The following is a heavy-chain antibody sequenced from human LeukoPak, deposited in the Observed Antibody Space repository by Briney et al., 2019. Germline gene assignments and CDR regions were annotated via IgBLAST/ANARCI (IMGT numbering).Heavy chain of an antibody. Sequence: ETLSLTCTVSGGSISTYYWSWVRQAPGKGLEWVGRIKSKSHGVTADYAAPVKGRFTISRDDSEDMLYLQMNSLTTEDTALYYCATGLLGHWGQGTLVTVSS. V-gene: IGHV3-15*01. CDR3: ATGLLGH. D-gene: IGHD1-26*01. CDR1: GGSISTYY. CDR2: IKSKSHGVTA. J-gene: IGHJ4*02.